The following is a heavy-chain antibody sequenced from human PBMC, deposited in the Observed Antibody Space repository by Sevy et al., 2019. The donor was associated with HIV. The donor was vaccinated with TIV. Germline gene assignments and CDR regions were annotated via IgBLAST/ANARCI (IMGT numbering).Heavy chain of an antibody. CDR2: ISSNGGST. D-gene: IGHD3-3*01. V-gene: IGHV3-64D*06. CDR3: VKDPPYYDFWSGHYGMDV. J-gene: IGHJ6*02. CDR1: GFTFSSYA. Sequence: GGSLRLSCSASGFTFSSYAMHWVRQAPGKGLEYVSAISSNGGSTYYEDSVKGRFTISRDNSKNTLYLQMSSLRAEDTAVYYCVKDPPYYDFWSGHYGMDVWGQGTTVTVSS.